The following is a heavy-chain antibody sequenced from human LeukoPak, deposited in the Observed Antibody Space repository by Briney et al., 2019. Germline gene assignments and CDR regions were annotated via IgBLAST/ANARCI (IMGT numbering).Heavy chain of an antibody. J-gene: IGHJ4*02. D-gene: IGHD2-15*01. CDR1: GGSISSYY. V-gene: IGHV4-59*01. CDR3: ARGSYCSGGSCYPDY. Sequence: SETLSLTCTVSGGSISSYYWSWIRQPPGKGLEWIGYIYYSGNTNYNPSLKSRVTISVDTSKNQFSLKLSSVTAADTAVYYCARGSYCSGGSCYPDYWGQGTLVTVSS. CDR2: IYYSGNT.